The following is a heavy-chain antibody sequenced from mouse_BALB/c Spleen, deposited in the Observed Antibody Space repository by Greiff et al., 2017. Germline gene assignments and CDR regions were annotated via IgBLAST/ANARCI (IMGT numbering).Heavy chain of an antibody. CDR1: GYTFTSYW. D-gene: IGHD1-1*01. Sequence: QVQLQQSGAELAKPGASVKMSCKASGYTFTSYWMHWVKQRPGQGLEWIGYINPSTGYTEYNQKFKDKATLTADKSSSTAYMQLSSLTSEDSAVYYCARVGITTVVPYAMDYWGQGTSVTVSS. V-gene: IGHV1-7*01. CDR2: INPSTGYT. J-gene: IGHJ4*01. CDR3: ARVGITTVVPYAMDY.